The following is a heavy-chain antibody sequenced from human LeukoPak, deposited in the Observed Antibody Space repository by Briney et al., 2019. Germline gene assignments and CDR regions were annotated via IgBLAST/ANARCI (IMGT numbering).Heavy chain of an antibody. CDR1: GFTFSSYS. D-gene: IGHD3-10*01. V-gene: IGHV3-21*01. CDR3: VRAPNYGSGRILDY. Sequence: GGSLRLSCAASGFTFSSYSMNWVRQAPGKGLEWVSSISSSSSYIYYADSVKGRFTIPRDNAKNSLYLQMNSLRAEDTAVYYCVRAPNYGSGRILDYWGQGALVTVSS. CDR2: ISSSSSYI. J-gene: IGHJ4*02.